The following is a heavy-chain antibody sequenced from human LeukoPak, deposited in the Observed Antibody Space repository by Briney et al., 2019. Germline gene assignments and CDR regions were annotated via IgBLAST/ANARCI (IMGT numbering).Heavy chain of an antibody. CDR2: IHYSGST. J-gene: IGHJ4*02. CDR3: ARESGSGSYESLAY. Sequence: SETLSLTCTVSGGSISSYYWSWIRQPPGKGLEWIGYIHYSGSTNYNPSLKSRVTISVDTSKNQFSLKLSSVTAADTAVYYCARESGSGSYESLAYWGQGTLVTVSS. D-gene: IGHD3-10*01. CDR1: GGSISSYY. V-gene: IGHV4-59*01.